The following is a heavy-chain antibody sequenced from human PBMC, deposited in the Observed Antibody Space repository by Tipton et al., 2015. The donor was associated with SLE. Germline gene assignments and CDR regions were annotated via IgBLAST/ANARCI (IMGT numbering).Heavy chain of an antibody. CDR1: GGSISSGGYY. V-gene: IGHV4-31*03. Sequence: TLSLTCTVSGGSISSGGYYWSWIRQHPGKGLEWIGHIYYSGSTYYNPSLKSRVTISVDTSKNQFSLKLSSVTAADTAVYYCARVAVAAAGLGYWGQGPLVTVSS. J-gene: IGHJ4*02. D-gene: IGHD6-13*01. CDR3: ARVAVAAAGLGY. CDR2: IYYSGST.